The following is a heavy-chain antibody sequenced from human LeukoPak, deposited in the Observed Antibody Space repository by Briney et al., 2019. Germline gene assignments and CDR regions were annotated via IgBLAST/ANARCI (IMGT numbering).Heavy chain of an antibody. CDR3: ARRYCSSTSRDRLSYYYYMDV. CDR1: GYTFTSYG. CDR2: ISAYNGNT. Sequence: ASVKVSCKASGYTFTSYGISWVRQAPGQGLEWMGWISAYNGNTNYAQKLQGRVTMTTDTSTSTAYMELRSLRSDDTAVYYCARRYCSSTSRDRLSYYYYMDVWGKGTTVTVSS. J-gene: IGHJ6*03. V-gene: IGHV1-18*01. D-gene: IGHD2-2*01.